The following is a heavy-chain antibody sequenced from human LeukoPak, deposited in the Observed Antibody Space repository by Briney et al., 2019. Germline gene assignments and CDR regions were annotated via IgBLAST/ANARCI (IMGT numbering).Heavy chain of an antibody. D-gene: IGHD2-2*01. Sequence: SETLSLTCTVSRDSISSANYYWGWVRQPPGKGLEWLGSIYFSGSTYYNPSLKSRVTISVETSKVQFSLKLSSVTAADTAVYYCARDSCSSTSCRKKFDNWGQGTLVTVSS. V-gene: IGHV4-39*07. CDR3: ARDSCSSTSCRKKFDN. CDR1: RDSISSANYY. CDR2: IYFSGST. J-gene: IGHJ4*02.